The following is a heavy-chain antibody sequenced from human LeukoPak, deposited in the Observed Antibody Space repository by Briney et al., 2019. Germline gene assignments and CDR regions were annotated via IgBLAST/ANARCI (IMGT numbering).Heavy chain of an antibody. D-gene: IGHD6-13*01. CDR3: AREAAAGTFYFDY. Sequence: PSETLSLTCIVSGDSISNYYWSWIRQPAGKGLERIGRIYTSGSTNYNPSLKSRVTMSVDTSKNQFSLKLSSVTAADTAVYYCAREAAAGTFYFDYWGQGTLVTVSS. J-gene: IGHJ4*02. V-gene: IGHV4-4*07. CDR2: IYTSGST. CDR1: GDSISNYY.